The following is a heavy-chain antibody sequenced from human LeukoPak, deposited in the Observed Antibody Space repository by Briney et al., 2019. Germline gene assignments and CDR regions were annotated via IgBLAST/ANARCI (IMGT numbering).Heavy chain of an antibody. V-gene: IGHV3-21*01. J-gene: IGHJ4*02. CDR2: ISSSSYI. Sequence: GGSLRLSCAASGFTFSSYSMNWVRQAPGKGLEWVSSISSSSYIYYADSVKGRFTISRDNAKNSLYLQMNSLRAEDTAVYYCARDRSTSCYCFDYWGQGTLVTVSS. CDR1: GFTFSSYS. D-gene: IGHD2-2*01. CDR3: ARDRSTSCYCFDY.